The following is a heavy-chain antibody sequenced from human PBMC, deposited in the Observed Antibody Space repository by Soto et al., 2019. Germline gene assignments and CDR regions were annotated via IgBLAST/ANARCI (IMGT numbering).Heavy chain of an antibody. V-gene: IGHV3-33*01. CDR2: IWYDGSNK. J-gene: IGHJ3*02. CDR1: EFTFSSHG. CDR3: AIRLAPEDAFDI. Sequence: GRPLRLPCAASEFTFSSHGMHRVRQAPGKGLEWVAVIWYDGSNKYYADSVKGRFTISRDNSKNTLYLQMNSLRAEDTAVYYCAIRLAPEDAFDIWGQGTMVTVSS. D-gene: IGHD3-16*01.